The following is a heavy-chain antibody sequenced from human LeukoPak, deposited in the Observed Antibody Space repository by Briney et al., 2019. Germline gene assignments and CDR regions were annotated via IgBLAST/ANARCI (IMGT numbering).Heavy chain of an antibody. CDR2: IRSKAYGGTT. V-gene: IGHV3-49*03. CDR1: GFTFGDYA. D-gene: IGHD1-26*01. J-gene: IGHJ4*02. CDR3: SIEGPVGATTDDY. Sequence: GGSLRLSCTASGFTFGDYAMSWFRQAPGKGLEWVGFIRSKAYGGTTEYAASVKGRFTISRDDSKSIAYLQMNSLKTEDTAVYYCSIEGPVGATTDDYWGQGTLVTVSS.